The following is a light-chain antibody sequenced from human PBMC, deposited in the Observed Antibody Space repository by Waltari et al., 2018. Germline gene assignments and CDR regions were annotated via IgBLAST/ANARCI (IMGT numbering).Light chain of an antibody. CDR2: AVR. Sequence: QSALTQPASVSGSPGQSITISCGGTSSDIGLFNFVSWYPQHPGKAPKLIIYAVRNRPSGFSSRFSGSKSGDTASLTISGLQPDDEAIYYCSSYTTSNSLVVFGAGTTLTV. CDR3: SSYTTSNSLVV. V-gene: IGLV2-14*01. J-gene: IGLJ2*01. CDR1: SSDIGLFNF.